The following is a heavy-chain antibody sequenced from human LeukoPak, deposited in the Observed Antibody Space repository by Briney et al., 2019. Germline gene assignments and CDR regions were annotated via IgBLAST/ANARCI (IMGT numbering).Heavy chain of an antibody. CDR3: AKGGPHYGSGSYYAFDY. J-gene: IGHJ4*02. Sequence: GGSLRLSCAASGFTFSIYAMSWVRQAPGKGLEWVSAISGSGGTAYYADSVKGRFTISRDNSKNTLYLQMNSPRAEDTAVYYCAKGGPHYGSGSYYAFDYWGQGTLVTVSS. CDR2: ISGSGGTA. D-gene: IGHD3-10*01. CDR1: GFTFSIYA. V-gene: IGHV3-23*01.